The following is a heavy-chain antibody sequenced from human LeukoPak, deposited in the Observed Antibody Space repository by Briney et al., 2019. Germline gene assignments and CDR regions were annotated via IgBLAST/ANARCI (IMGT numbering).Heavy chain of an antibody. CDR2: IYTSGNT. CDR3: AVFYYDASGYYYPEDY. J-gene: IGHJ4*02. V-gene: IGHV4-61*02. D-gene: IGHD3-22*01. CDR1: GASISSSSYY. Sequence: SENLSLTCTVSGASISSSSYYWSWIRQPAGRGLEWIGRIYTSGNTNYNPSLKSRVTMSIDTSKNQYSLKLNSVTAADTAVYYCAVFYYDASGYYYPEDYWGQGTLVTVSS.